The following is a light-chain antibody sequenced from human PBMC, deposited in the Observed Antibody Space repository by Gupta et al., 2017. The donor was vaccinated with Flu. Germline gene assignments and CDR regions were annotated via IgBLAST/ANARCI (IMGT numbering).Light chain of an antibody. J-gene: IGLJ1*01. CDR1: NIESKS. V-gene: IGLV3-21*03. CDR2: DDS. Sequence: KTASITCGGNNIESKSVHWYQQKPGQAPVLVVYDDSDRHSGIPERLSGSNSGNTATLTITRVEAGDEADYYCQVWDTSSDPAYVFGTGTKVTVL. CDR3: QVWDTSSDPAYV.